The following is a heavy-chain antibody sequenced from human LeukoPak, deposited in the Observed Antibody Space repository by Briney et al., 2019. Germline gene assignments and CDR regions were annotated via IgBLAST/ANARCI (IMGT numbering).Heavy chain of an antibody. CDR3: ARYCSGGTCYSLGSLDY. CDR1: GFTFSSYS. V-gene: IGHV3-21*01. CDR2: ISSSSSYI. J-gene: IGHJ4*02. Sequence: PGGSLRLSCAASGFTFSSYSMNWVRQAPGKGLEWVSCISSSSSYIYYADSLKGRFTISRDNAKNSLYLQMNSLRAEDTAVYYCARYCSGGTCYSLGSLDYWGQGILVTVSS. D-gene: IGHD2-15*01.